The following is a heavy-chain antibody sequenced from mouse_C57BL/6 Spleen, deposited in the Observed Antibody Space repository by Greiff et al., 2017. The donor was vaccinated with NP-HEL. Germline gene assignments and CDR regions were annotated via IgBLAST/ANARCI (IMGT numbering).Heavy chain of an antibody. Sequence: VQLQQSGAELARPGASVKLSCTASGYTFTSYGISWVKQRTGQGLEWIGEIYPRSGNTYYNEKFKGKATLTADKSSSTAYMELRSLTSEDSAVYFCARYDYDKRDYWGQGTSVTVSS. CDR1: GYTFTSYG. V-gene: IGHV1-81*01. CDR3: ARYDYDKRDY. CDR2: IYPRSGNT. J-gene: IGHJ4*01. D-gene: IGHD2-4*01.